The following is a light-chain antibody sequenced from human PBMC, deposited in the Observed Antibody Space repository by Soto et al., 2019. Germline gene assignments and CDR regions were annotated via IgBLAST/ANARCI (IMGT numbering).Light chain of an antibody. CDR3: QQSYSTPSCT. CDR1: QSISSY. V-gene: IGKV1-39*01. J-gene: IGKJ2*02. Sequence: DIQMTQSPSSLSASVGDRVTITCRASQSISSYLNWYQQKPGKAPKLLIYAASSLQSGVPSRFSGSGSGTDFTLTISSLPPEDFATYYCQQSYSTPSCTFGQGTKLEIK. CDR2: AAS.